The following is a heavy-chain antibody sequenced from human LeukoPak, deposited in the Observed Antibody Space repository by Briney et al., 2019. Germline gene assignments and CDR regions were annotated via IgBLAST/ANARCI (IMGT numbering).Heavy chain of an antibody. V-gene: IGHV3-30*18. D-gene: IGHD3-10*01. CDR3: AKDSDDGMDV. CDR2: ISYDGSNK. Sequence: PGRSLSLSCAASGFPFSSYGMHWVRPAPGKGLEWVAVISYDGSNKYYADSVKGRFTISRDNSKNTLYLQMNSLRAEDTAVYYCAKDSDDGMDVWGRGTTVTVSS. CDR1: GFPFSSYG. J-gene: IGHJ6*02.